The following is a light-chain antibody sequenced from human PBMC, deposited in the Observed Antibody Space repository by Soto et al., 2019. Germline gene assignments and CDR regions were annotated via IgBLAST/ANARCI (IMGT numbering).Light chain of an antibody. J-gene: IGKJ3*01. CDR2: AAS. Sequence: DIHMTKYTSSLSSSVGDRVTITCRASQSISSYLNWYQQKPGKAPKLLIYAASSLQSGVPSRFSGSGYGTEFTPTISSLQPDDSATYYCQHYNTYSNPFGPGTKVDIK. CDR3: QHYNTYSNP. CDR1: QSISSY. V-gene: IGKV1-39*01.